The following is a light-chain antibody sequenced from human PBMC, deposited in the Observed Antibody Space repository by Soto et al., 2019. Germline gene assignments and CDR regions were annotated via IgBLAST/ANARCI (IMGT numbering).Light chain of an antibody. V-gene: IGKV3-20*01. J-gene: IGKJ2*01. CDR3: QQYGYSPYA. CDR2: VAS. Sequence: DIVLTQSPGTLSLSPGERATLSCRASQSVGSNYLAWYQQKSGQAPRLLIYVASNRATGIPDRFSGRGSGKDFTLTISRLEPEYSAVYYCQQYGYSPYAFGQGTKLEI. CDR1: QSVGSNY.